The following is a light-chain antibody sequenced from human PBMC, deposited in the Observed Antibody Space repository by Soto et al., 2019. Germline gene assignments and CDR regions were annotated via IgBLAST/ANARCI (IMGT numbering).Light chain of an antibody. J-gene: IGKJ2*01. CDR1: ESVSSSY. V-gene: IGKV3-20*01. CDR2: GAS. Sequence: EIVLTQSPGTLSLSPGERATLSCRASESVSSSYLAWYQQKPGRAPRLLIFGASTRATGIPDRFSGSGSGTDFTLTISRLEPEDFAVYYCQQYGSSPRTFGHGTKLEI. CDR3: QQYGSSPRT.